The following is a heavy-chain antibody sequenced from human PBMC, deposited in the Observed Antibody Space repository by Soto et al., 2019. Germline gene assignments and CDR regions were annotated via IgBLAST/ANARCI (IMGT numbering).Heavy chain of an antibody. D-gene: IGHD2-15*01. V-gene: IGHV3-43*01. Sequence: EVQLVESGGGVVQPGGSLRLSCTASGFTFGDYTMHWVRQAPGTSLEWVSLITWDGINIEYADSVRGRFTISRDNSKNSLYLQMNGLRHEDTAFYYCAKDGIAWHWGQGTLVTVSS. J-gene: IGHJ4*02. CDR1: GFTFGDYT. CDR3: AKDGIAWH. CDR2: ITWDGINI.